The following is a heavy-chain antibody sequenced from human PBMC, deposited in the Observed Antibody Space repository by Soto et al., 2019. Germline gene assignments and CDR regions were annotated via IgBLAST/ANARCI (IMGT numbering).Heavy chain of an antibody. Sequence: QVQLVESGGGVVQPGWSLRLSCAASGFTFSSYAMHWVRQAPGRGLEWVAVISDDGASKTYPDSVKGRFTISRDNSKNSRSLQMHSMKGEDAAVYSLARRSPSSGTYFNDAIDFWGQGTMVTVSS. CDR2: ISDDGASK. CDR3: ARRSPSSGTYFNDAIDF. J-gene: IGHJ3*01. D-gene: IGHD3-3*01. CDR1: GFTFSSYA. V-gene: IGHV3-30-3*01.